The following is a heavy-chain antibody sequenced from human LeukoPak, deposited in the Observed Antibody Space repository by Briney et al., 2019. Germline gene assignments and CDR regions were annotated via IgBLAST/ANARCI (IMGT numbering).Heavy chain of an antibody. CDR1: GGTFSSYA. J-gene: IGHJ6*03. CDR3: ARVAPGYYYYYYMDG. Sequence: SVKVSCKASGGTFSSYAISWVRQAPGQGLEWMGGIIPIFGTANYAQKFQGRVTITADDSTSTAYMQLSSLRAEDTAVYYCARVAPGYYYYYYMDGWGKGTTVTVSS. V-gene: IGHV1-69*01. CDR2: IIPIFGTA. D-gene: IGHD2-15*01.